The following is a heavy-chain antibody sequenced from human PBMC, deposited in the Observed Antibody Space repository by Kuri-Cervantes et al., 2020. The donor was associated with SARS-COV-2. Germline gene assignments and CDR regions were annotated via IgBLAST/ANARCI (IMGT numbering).Heavy chain of an antibody. D-gene: IGHD3-9*01. V-gene: IGHV4-38-2*01. CDR2: INHSGST. J-gene: IGHJ4*02. Sequence: SETLSLTCVVSGYSISSGYYWGWIRQPPGKGLEWIGEINHSGSTNYNPSLKSRVTISVDTSKNQFSLKLSSVTAADTAVYYCARGPNFDWSHWGQGTLVTVSS. CDR1: GYSISSGYY. CDR3: ARGPNFDWSH.